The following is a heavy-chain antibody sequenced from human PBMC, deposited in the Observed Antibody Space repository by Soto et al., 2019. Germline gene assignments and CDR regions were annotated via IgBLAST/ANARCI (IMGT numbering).Heavy chain of an antibody. Sequence: SETLSLTCAVSGYSISSTHWWGWIRQAPGKGLEWIAYIYYSGSTYYNPSLKSRVTMSVDTSKNHFSLKLSSVTAVDTAVYYCARMASLAGYWFDYWAQGTLVTVSS. D-gene: IGHD2-8*02. J-gene: IGHJ4*02. CDR2: IYYSGST. V-gene: IGHV4-28*01. CDR3: ARMASLAGYWFDY. CDR1: GYSISSTHW.